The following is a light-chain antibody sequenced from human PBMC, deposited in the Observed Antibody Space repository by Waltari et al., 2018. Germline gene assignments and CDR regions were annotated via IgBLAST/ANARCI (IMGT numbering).Light chain of an antibody. V-gene: IGKV1-5*03. J-gene: IGKJ2*03. CDR2: KTS. CDR3: QQYHTFYS. CDR1: QSISHW. Sequence: DIQMTQSPSTLSASVGDTVTITCRASQSISHWLAWYQQKPGKAPKLLIYKTSILERGVPSRCSGVGSETEFALTISSLQPDDFATYHCQQYHTFYSFGQGTKLEIK.